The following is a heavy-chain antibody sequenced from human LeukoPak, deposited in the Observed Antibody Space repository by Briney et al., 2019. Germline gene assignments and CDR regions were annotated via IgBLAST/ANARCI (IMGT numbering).Heavy chain of an antibody. CDR1: GYTLTELS. Sequence: GASVNLSFKFSGYTLTELSMHWVRQGPGKGLGWMWVFDPEDGETIYAQKFPGRGTMTEDTSTDTAYMELSSLRSEDTAVYYCATGYYYGSGSYYNPPLGYWGQGTLVTVSS. J-gene: IGHJ4*02. CDR2: FDPEDGET. CDR3: ATGYYYGSGSYYNPPLGY. V-gene: IGHV1-24*01. D-gene: IGHD3-10*01.